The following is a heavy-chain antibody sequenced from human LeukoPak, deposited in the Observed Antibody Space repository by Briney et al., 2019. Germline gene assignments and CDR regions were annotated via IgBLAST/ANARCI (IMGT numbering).Heavy chain of an antibody. V-gene: IGHV3-23*01. D-gene: IGHD2-2*01. Sequence: GGSLRLSCAASGFTFSSYAMSWVRQAPGKGLEWVSAISGSGGSTYYADSVKGRFTISRDNSKNTLYPQMNSLRAEDTAVYYCAKDRGYCSSTSCYAGPIDYRGQGTLVTVSS. CDR1: GFTFSSYA. J-gene: IGHJ4*02. CDR2: ISGSGGST. CDR3: AKDRGYCSSTSCYAGPIDY.